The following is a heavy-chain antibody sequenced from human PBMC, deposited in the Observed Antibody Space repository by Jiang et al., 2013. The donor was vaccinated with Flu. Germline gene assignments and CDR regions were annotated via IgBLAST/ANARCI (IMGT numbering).Heavy chain of an antibody. CDR3: ARVRGGGEYPVGFDP. Sequence: QTLSLTCAVSGVSINRDTYTWTWIRQTTGKGLQWIGNLHHTGRTYYVSSLRSRVTISLDRSKNQFSLHLTSVTAADTAVYYCARVRGGGEYPVGFDPWGQGTLVTVSS. J-gene: IGHJ5*02. D-gene: IGHD2-21*01. CDR2: LHHTGRT. V-gene: IGHV4-30-2*01. CDR1: GVSINRDTYT.